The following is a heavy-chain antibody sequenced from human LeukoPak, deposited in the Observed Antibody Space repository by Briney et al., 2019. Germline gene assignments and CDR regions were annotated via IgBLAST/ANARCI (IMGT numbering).Heavy chain of an antibody. CDR1: GFMFSSYW. Sequence: GGSLRLSCAASGFMFSSYWMHWVRQAPGEGLVWVSRINPDGRSTSHADSVKGRFTMSRDNARDTLYLQMNSLRAEDTAVYYCVRGVGVSRFNYLDPWGQGTLVIVSS. V-gene: IGHV3-74*01. J-gene: IGHJ5*02. CDR2: INPDGRST. D-gene: IGHD1-7*01. CDR3: VRGVGVSRFNYLDP.